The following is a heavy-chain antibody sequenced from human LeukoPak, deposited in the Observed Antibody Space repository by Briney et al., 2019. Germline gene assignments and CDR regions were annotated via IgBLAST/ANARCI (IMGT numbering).Heavy chain of an antibody. CDR3: ARNPYSGNYGNYYYYYMDV. Sequence: GGSLRLSCAASGFTFSSYWMHWVRQAPGKGLVWVSRINSDGSSTIYADSVKGRFTISRDNAKNSLYLQMNSLGPEDTAVYYCARNPYSGNYGNYYYYYMDVWGKGTTVTISS. J-gene: IGHJ6*03. V-gene: IGHV3-74*01. CDR1: GFTFSSYW. D-gene: IGHD1-26*01. CDR2: INSDGSST.